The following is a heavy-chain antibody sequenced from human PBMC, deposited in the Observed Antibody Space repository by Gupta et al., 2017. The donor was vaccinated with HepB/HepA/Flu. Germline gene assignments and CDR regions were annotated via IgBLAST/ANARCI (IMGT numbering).Heavy chain of an antibody. CDR1: GLPFDNYA. D-gene: IGHD1-1*01. Sequence: EVQLLESGGGLVQPGGSLRLSCAASGLPFDNYAMSWVRQAPGKGLEWVSGISGSGTTTYYAGSVKGRFTISRDNSKNTVYLQTNSLGAEDTAVYYCAKARRGTQTMIAFDIWGQGTMITVSS. V-gene: IGHV3-23*01. J-gene: IGHJ3*02. CDR3: AKARRGTQTMIAFDI. CDR2: ISGSGTTT.